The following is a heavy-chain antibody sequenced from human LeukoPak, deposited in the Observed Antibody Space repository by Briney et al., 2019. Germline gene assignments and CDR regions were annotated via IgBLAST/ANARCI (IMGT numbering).Heavy chain of an antibody. CDR1: GYTFTSYY. Sequence: SVKVSCKASGYTFTSYYMHWVRQAPGQGLEWMGIINPSGGSTNYAQKFQGRVTMTRDTSTSTVYMELSSLRSEDTAVYYCARESRETGTTLGFDYWGQGTLVTVSS. CDR3: ARESRETGTTLGFDY. J-gene: IGHJ4*02. V-gene: IGHV1-46*01. CDR2: INPSGGST. D-gene: IGHD1-7*01.